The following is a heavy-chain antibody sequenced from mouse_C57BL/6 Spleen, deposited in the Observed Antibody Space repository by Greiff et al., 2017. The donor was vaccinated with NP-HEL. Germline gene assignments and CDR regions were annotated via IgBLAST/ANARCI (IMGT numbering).Heavy chain of an antibody. Sequence: EVKLVESVAELVRPGASVKLSCTASGFNIKNTYMHWVKQRPEQGLEWIGRIDPANGNTKYAPKFQGKATITADTSSNTAYLQLSSLTSEDTAIYYCARGSSYEDWYFDVWGTGTTVTVSS. J-gene: IGHJ1*03. CDR1: GFNIKNTY. V-gene: IGHV14-3*01. D-gene: IGHD1-1*01. CDR2: IDPANGNT. CDR3: ARGSSYEDWYFDV.